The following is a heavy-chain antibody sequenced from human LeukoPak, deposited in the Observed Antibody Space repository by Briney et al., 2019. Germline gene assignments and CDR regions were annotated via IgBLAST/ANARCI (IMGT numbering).Heavy chain of an antibody. CDR2: ISYDGSNK. V-gene: IGHV3-30-3*01. Sequence: AGGSLRLSCAASGFTFSSYAMHWVRQAPGKGLEWVAVISYDGSNKYYADSVKGRFTISRDNSKNTLYLQMNSLGAEDTAVYYCAKDASPGIAAAGPDYWGQGTLVTVSS. CDR3: AKDASPGIAAAGPDY. D-gene: IGHD6-13*01. CDR1: GFTFSSYA. J-gene: IGHJ4*02.